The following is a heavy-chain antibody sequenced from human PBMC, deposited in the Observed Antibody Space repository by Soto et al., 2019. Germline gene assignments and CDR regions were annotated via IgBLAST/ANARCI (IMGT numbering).Heavy chain of an antibody. CDR1: GNTFTNFG. Sequence: QGQLVQSGVEVKKPGASVRVSCSASGNTFTNFGVNWVRQAPGQGLEWMGWLSPYTDDPSYAQKFQGRVTMTMDTSTNTAYLDLRSLTFDDTAVYYCASVIPGPEAWFHPWGQGTLVTVSS. V-gene: IGHV1-18*01. CDR3: ASVIPGPEAWFHP. D-gene: IGHD2-21*01. CDR2: LSPYTDDP. J-gene: IGHJ5*02.